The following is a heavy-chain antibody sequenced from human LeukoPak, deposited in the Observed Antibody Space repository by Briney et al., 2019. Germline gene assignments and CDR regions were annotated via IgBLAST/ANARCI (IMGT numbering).Heavy chain of an antibody. D-gene: IGHD3-10*01. Sequence: GGSLRLSCAASGFTFDDYAWHWVRQPPGKGLEWVSLISEDGGSTYYADSVKGGFTISRDNSKNSLYLQMNSLRTEDTALYYCAKDLGSLYYYYMDVWGKGSTVTVSS. V-gene: IGHV3-43*02. CDR2: ISEDGGST. CDR1: GFTFDDYA. J-gene: IGHJ6*03. CDR3: AKDLGSLYYYYMDV.